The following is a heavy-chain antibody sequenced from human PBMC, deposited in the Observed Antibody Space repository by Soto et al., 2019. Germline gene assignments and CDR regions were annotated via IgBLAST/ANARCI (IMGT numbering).Heavy chain of an antibody. J-gene: IGHJ4*02. CDR1: GFTFSSYA. CDR2: ISYDGNNK. CDR3: AREGVFWSGYPFDY. Sequence: SLRLSCAASGFTFSSYAMHWVRQAPGKGLEWVAVISYDGNNKYYADSVKGRFTIYRDISKNTLYLQMNSLRAEDTAVYYCAREGVFWSGYPFDYWGQGTLVTVSS. V-gene: IGHV3-30-3*01. D-gene: IGHD3-3*01.